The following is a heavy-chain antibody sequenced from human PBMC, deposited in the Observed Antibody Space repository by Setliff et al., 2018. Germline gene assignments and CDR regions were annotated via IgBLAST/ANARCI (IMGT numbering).Heavy chain of an antibody. CDR2: IHQRGRT. CDR3: ASPGRDNLDSPFDAFDI. Sequence: PSETLSLTCGVSGFSITSGHYWGWIRQSPGKGLEWLATIHQRGRTYYNPSLNSRVTISLDTSKNHFSLKLRSVTAEDSAVYYCASPGRDNLDSPFDAFDIWGQGTKVTVSS. CDR1: GFSITSGHY. J-gene: IGHJ3*02. D-gene: IGHD3-3*01. V-gene: IGHV4-38-2*01.